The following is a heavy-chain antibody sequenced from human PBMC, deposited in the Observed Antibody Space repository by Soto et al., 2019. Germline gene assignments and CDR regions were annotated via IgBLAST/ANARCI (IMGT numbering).Heavy chain of an antibody. V-gene: IGHV4-59*01. CDR1: NGSMGGFY. J-gene: IGHJ5*02. CDR3: TRASGLSIYNWFDP. Sequence: ETLSLTCSISNGSMGGFYWNWIRQSPEKGLEWIGQIYLSGSTIYSPSFQSRVTLSVDSSKSQVALRLTSVTAADTAVYFCTRASGLSIYNWFDPWGQGILVTVSS. D-gene: IGHD3-10*01. CDR2: IYLSGST.